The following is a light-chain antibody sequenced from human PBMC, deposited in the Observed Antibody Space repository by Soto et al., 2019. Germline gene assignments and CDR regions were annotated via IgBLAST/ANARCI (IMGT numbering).Light chain of an antibody. CDR3: QSFDSSLSSWV. V-gene: IGLV1-40*01. J-gene: IGLJ3*02. CDR2: GNN. CDR1: SSNCGAGYD. Sequence: QSVLTQPPSVSGAPGQGVTISCTGSSSNCGAGYDVHWYQQLPGTAPKLLIYGNNNRPSGVPDRFSGSKSGTSASLAITGLQAEDEADYYCQSFDSSLSSWVFGGGTKLTVL.